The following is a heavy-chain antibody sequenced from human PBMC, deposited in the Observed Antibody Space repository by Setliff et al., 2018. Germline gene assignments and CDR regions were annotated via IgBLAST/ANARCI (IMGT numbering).Heavy chain of an antibody. V-gene: IGHV4-4*07. J-gene: IGHJ6*02. CDR3: ARSMIQRNYYCGLDV. D-gene: IGHD3-16*01. CDR1: GGSISSYF. CDR2: IYSNENT. Sequence: PSETLSLTCSVSGGSISSYFWNWVRQPAGKGLEWIGRIYSNENTNYNPSLKSRVTMSIDTSKNQLSLKLSSVTAADTAAYYCARSMIQRNYYCGLDVWGQGTTVTVSS.